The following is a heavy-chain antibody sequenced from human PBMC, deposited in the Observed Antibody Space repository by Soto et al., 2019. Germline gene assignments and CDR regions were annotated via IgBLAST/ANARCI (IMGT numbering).Heavy chain of an antibody. CDR1: GFTFRSYD. Sequence: EVQLLESGGGLVQPGGSLRLSCAASGFTFRSYDMTWVRQAPGKGLEWVSHIAGSGGNTNYAESVKGRFTISRDISKNTRYLQMDSLRADDTAVYYCANYFYGSGSYEANYWGQGTLVTVSS. J-gene: IGHJ4*02. CDR2: IAGSGGNT. V-gene: IGHV3-23*01. D-gene: IGHD3-10*01. CDR3: ANYFYGSGSYEANY.